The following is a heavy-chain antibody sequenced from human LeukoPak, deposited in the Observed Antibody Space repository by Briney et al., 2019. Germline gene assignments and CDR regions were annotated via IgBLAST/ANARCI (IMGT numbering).Heavy chain of an antibody. V-gene: IGHV3-74*01. J-gene: IGHJ3*02. CDR1: GFTFRKYW. D-gene: IGHD2-21*01. CDR3: ARDERLVVGARLGAFDI. CDR2: INPDDEST. Sequence: GGSLRLSCAASGFTFRKYWLHWVRQAPGKGLVWVSRINPDDESTSYADSVKGRFTISRDNAKNSLYLQMNSLRAEDTAVYYCARDERLVVGARLGAFDIWGQGTMVTVSS.